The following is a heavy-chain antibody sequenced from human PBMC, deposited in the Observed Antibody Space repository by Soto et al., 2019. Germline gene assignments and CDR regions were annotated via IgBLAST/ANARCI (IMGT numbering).Heavy chain of an antibody. Sequence: QVQLVESGGGVVQPGRSLRLSCAASGFTFSSYGMHWVRQATGKGLEWVAVISYDGSNKYYADSVKGRFPISRDNSKNTLYLQMNCLRAEDTAVYYCAKDYGLCSGGICYSSGWFNPWGQGFLVTVSS. CDR2: ISYDGSNK. CDR1: GFTFSSYG. CDR3: AKDYGLCSGGICYSSGWFNP. V-gene: IGHV3-30*18. J-gene: IGHJ5*02. D-gene: IGHD2-15*01.